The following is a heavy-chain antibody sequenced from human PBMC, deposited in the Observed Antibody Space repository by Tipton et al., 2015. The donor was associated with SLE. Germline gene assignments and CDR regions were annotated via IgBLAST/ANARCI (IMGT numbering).Heavy chain of an antibody. J-gene: IGHJ4*02. CDR1: GYSIRNGYY. V-gene: IGHV4-38-2*02. CDR3: AREYSGYDYQTFDH. Sequence: TLSLTCNASGYSIRNGYYWGWIRQAPGKGLEWTGTIHHSGITYYNPSLKSRVTISVDTSKNQFSLKLRSVTAADTAVYYCAREYSGYDYQTFDHWGQGTLVTVSS. D-gene: IGHD5-12*01. CDR2: IHHSGIT.